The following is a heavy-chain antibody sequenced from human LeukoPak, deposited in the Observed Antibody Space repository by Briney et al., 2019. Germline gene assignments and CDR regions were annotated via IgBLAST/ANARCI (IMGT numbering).Heavy chain of an antibody. CDR2: INHSGST. CDR3: ARHIRYSSGWYDWANWFDP. J-gene: IGHJ5*02. CDR1: GGSFSGYY. Sequence: SETLSLTCAVYGGSFSGYYWSWIRQPPAKGLEWIGEINHSGSTNYNPSLKSRVTISVDTSKNQFSLKLSSVTAADTAVYYCARHIRYSSGWYDWANWFDPWGQGTLVTVSS. D-gene: IGHD6-19*01. V-gene: IGHV4-34*01.